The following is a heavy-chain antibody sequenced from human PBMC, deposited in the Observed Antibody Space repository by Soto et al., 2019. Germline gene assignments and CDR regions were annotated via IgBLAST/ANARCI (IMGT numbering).Heavy chain of an antibody. CDR2: IYYSGSS. V-gene: IGHV4-30-4*02. CDR1: GGSISGDYY. D-gene: IGHD3-16*01. CDR3: ARGGAPYNWFGP. J-gene: IGHJ5*02. Sequence: SETLSLTCSVSGGSISGDYYWSWIRQSPEKGLEWIGYIYYSGSSYSNPALQSRLTISVDTSKNQFSLRLSSVTSADTAVYYCARGGAPYNWFGPWGQGTLVAVSS.